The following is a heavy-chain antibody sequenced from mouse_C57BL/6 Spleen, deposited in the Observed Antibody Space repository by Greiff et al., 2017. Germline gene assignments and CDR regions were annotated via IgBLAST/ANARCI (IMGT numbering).Heavy chain of an antibody. J-gene: IGHJ2*01. D-gene: IGHD1-1*01. CDR2: IDPENGDT. CDR3: TCYYYGSSYVSY. Sequence: VHVKQSGAELVRPGASVKLSCTASGFNIKDDYMHWVKQRPEQGLEWIGWIDPENGDTEYASKFQGKATITADTSSNTAYLQLSSLTSEDTAVYYCTCYYYGSSYVSYWGQGTTLTVSS. CDR1: GFNIKDDY. V-gene: IGHV14-4*01.